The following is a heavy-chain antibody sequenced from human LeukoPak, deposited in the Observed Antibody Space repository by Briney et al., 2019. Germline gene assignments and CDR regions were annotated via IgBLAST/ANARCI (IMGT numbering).Heavy chain of an antibody. V-gene: IGHV6-1*01. CDR1: GDSVSSNSAA. D-gene: IGHD1-7*01. J-gene: IGHJ4*02. Sequence: SQTLTLTCAISGDSVSSNSAAWNWIRQSPSRGLEWLGRTYYRSKWNKNYAASVKSRITINPDTSKNQLSLQLNSVTPEDTAVYYCARGYMGTTDYWGQGTLVIVSS. CDR3: ARGYMGTTDY. CDR2: TYYRSKWNK.